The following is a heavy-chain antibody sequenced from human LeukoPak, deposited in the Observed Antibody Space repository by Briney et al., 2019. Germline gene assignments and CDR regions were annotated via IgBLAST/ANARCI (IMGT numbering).Heavy chain of an antibody. CDR1: GFTFSSYA. CDR3: SGGSRFVDY. D-gene: IGHD3-10*01. J-gene: IGHJ4*02. Sequence: GGSPRLSCAASGFTFSSYAMHWVRQAPGKGLEWVANIKEDGSEKYYVDSVKGRFTISRDNAKNSLYLQMNSLRAEDTAVYYCSGGSRFVDYWGQGTLVTVSS. CDR2: IKEDGSEK. V-gene: IGHV3-7*04.